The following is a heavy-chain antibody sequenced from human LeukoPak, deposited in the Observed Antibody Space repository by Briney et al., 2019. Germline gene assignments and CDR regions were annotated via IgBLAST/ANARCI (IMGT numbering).Heavy chain of an antibody. V-gene: IGHV3-23*01. D-gene: IGHD2-15*01. J-gene: IGHJ4*02. CDR1: GFTFSSYA. CDR3: AKAPYCSSVSCYWYYCDG. Sequence: PGGSLRLSSAASGFTFSSYAMSWVRQAPGKGLEWVSTISGSGGSTFYADSVKGRFTISRDNSQNTLYLHINSLRAQNTALHFFAKAPYCSSVSCYWYYCDGWGEGALVSDSS. CDR2: ISGSGGST.